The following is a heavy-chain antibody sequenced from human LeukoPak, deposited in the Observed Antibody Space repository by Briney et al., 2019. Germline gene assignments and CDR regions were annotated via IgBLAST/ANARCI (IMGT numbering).Heavy chain of an antibody. V-gene: IGHV3-74*01. J-gene: IGHJ4*02. CDR3: ARGGSGWYVGGSFDY. D-gene: IGHD6-19*01. Sequence: GGSLRLSCAAAGFTFSSYWMHWVRQAPGKGLVWVSRINSDGSSTSYADSVKGRFTISRDNAKNTLYLQMNSLRAEDTAVYYCARGGSGWYVGGSFDYWGQGTLVTVSS. CDR2: INSDGSST. CDR1: GFTFSSYW.